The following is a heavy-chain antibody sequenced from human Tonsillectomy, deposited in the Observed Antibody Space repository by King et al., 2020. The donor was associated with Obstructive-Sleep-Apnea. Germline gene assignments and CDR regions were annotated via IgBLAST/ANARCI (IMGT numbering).Heavy chain of an antibody. D-gene: IGHD6-19*01. V-gene: IGHV3-30*18. J-gene: IGHJ4*02. CDR3: AKDRGSGWYGIDY. CDR2: ISHDGSNK. Sequence: VQLVESGGGVVQPGRSLRLSCAASRFTFSSHGMHWVRQAPGKGLEWVAVISHDGSNKYYADSVKGRFTISRDNSKNTLYLQVNSLRGEDTAVYYCAKDRGSGWYGIDYWGQGTLVIVSS. CDR1: RFTFSSHG.